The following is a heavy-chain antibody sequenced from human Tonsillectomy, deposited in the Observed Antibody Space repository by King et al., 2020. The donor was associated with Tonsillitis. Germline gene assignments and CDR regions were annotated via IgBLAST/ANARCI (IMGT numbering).Heavy chain of an antibody. CDR1: GGTFSSYV. J-gene: IGHJ4*02. D-gene: IGHD6-13*01. CDR2: IIPIFGTA. Sequence: VQLVESGAEVKKPGSSVKVSCKASGGTFSSYVISWVRQAPGQGLEWMGGIIPIFGTANYTQKFQGRVTITADESTSTAYMELSSLRSEDTAVYYCVRNWYSNDNTFDYWGQGTLVTVSS. V-gene: IGHV1-69*01. CDR3: VRNWYSNDNTFDY.